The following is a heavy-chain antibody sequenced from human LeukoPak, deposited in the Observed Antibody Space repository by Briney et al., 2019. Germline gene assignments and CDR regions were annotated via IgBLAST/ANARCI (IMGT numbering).Heavy chain of an antibody. V-gene: IGHV3-53*01. CDR3: ARGGSYLSAFDI. CDR1: GFTVSSNY. CDR2: IYSGGST. D-gene: IGHD1-26*01. Sequence: GGSLRLSCAASGFTVSSNYMSWVRQAPGKGLEWVSIIYSGGSTFYADSAKGRFTISRDNSKNTLYLQMNSLRAEDTAVYYCARGGSYLSAFDIWGQGTMVTVSS. J-gene: IGHJ3*02.